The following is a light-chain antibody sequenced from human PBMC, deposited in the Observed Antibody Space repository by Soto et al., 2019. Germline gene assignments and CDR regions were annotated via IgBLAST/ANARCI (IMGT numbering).Light chain of an antibody. Sequence: EIVLTQSPGTLSLSPGERATLSCRASQSFSSSYLAWYQQKPGQAPRLLIYGASSRATGIPDRFSGSGSGTDFTLTISRLEPEDFAVYYCQQCGDSPFFTFGPGTKVDIK. V-gene: IGKV3-20*01. CDR3: QQCGDSPFFT. CDR1: QSFSSSY. J-gene: IGKJ3*01. CDR2: GAS.